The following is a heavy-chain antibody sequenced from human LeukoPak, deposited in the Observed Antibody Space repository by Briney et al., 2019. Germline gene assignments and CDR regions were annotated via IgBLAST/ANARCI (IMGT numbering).Heavy chain of an antibody. CDR3: ARIRGSGGQRFDP. CDR1: GYTVTSYS. J-gene: IGHJ5*02. Sequence: ASETVSCKGSGYTVTSYSISWVRHAPGQALERVGWISAYNGNTNYAQKLQGRVTMATDTSTSTAYKEQRSLSSDDTAVYYCARIRGSGGQRFDPWGQGTLVTVSS. D-gene: IGHD3-10*01. V-gene: IGHV1-18*01. CDR2: ISAYNGNT.